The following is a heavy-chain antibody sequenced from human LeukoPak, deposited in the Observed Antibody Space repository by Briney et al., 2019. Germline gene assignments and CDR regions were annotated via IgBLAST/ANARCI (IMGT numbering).Heavy chain of an antibody. CDR1: GGSISSGSYY. V-gene: IGHV4-61*02. CDR2: IYTSGST. J-gene: IGHJ5*02. CDR3: ARGPYIVVVPAANSWFDP. D-gene: IGHD2-2*01. Sequence: SQTLSLTCTVSGGSISSGSYYWSWIRQPAGKGLEWIGRIYTSGSTNYNPSRKSRVTISVDTSKNQFSLKLSSVTAADTAVYYCARGPYIVVVPAANSWFDPWGQGTLVTVSS.